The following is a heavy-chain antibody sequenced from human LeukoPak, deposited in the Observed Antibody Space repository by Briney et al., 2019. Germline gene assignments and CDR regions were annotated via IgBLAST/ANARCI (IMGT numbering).Heavy chain of an antibody. Sequence: SETLSLTCTVSGGSISSYFWSWLRQSPGKGLEWIAYIYYSGSTNYNPSLKSRVTISVDTSKNQFSLKLSSVTAADTAVYFCARNKIAVTGTGFFDYWGQGTLVTVSS. J-gene: IGHJ4*02. CDR3: ARNKIAVTGTGFFDY. D-gene: IGHD6-19*01. CDR2: IYYSGST. CDR1: GGSISSYF. V-gene: IGHV4-59*13.